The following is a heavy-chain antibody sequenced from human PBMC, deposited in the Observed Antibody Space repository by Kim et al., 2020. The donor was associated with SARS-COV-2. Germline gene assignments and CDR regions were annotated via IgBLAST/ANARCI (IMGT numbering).Heavy chain of an antibody. CDR3: ATNSSDHFFDY. V-gene: IGHV1-69*13. J-gene: IGHJ4*02. CDR1: GDTSSTSA. D-gene: IGHD7-27*01. CDR2: IIPINGTA. Sequence: SVKVSCKASGDTSSTSAISWVRQAPGQGLEWMGWIIPINGTANYAQKFQGRVTITADSSTTTAYMELRSLRSDDTAVYYCATNSSDHFFDYWGQGTLVT.